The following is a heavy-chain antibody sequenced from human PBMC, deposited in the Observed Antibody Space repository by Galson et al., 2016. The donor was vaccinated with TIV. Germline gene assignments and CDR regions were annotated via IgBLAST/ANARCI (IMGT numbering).Heavy chain of an antibody. D-gene: IGHD4/OR15-4a*01. J-gene: IGHJ4*02. CDR1: GVIFSNNY. CDR2: IYTNGRT. V-gene: IGHV3-53*05. CDR3: SRQNDYLYYFDY. Sequence: SLRLSCAASGVIFSNNYMSWVRQAPGKGLEWISVIYTNGRTFYADSVKGRFTISRDNSKNTLYLQMNSLRPEDRALYYCSRQNDYLYYFDYWGQGTLVTVS.